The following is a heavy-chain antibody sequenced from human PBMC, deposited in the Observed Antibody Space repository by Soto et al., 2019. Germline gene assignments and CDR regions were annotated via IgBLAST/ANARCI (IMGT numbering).Heavy chain of an antibody. D-gene: IGHD6-19*01. CDR3: ARERQWLATYYYYYYGMDV. J-gene: IGHJ6*02. CDR1: GFTFSSYG. V-gene: IGHV3-33*01. CDR2: IWYDGSNK. Sequence: LRLSCAASGFTFSSYGMHWVRQAPGKGLEWVAVIWYDGSNKYYADSVKGRFTISRDNSKNTLYLQMNSLRAEDTAVYYCARERQWLATYYYYYYGMDVWGQGTTVT.